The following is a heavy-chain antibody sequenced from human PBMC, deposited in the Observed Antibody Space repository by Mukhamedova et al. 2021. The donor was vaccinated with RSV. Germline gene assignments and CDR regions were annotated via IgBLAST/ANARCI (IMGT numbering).Heavy chain of an antibody. Sequence: YPGDSDTRYSPSFEGQVTISADKSISTAYLHWSSLQASDTAVYYCARGRGGIYSNDAFNIWGQGTMVTVSS. CDR2: YPGDSDT. J-gene: IGHJ3*02. V-gene: IGHV5-51*01. CDR3: ARGRGGIYSNDAFNI. D-gene: IGHD1-26*01.